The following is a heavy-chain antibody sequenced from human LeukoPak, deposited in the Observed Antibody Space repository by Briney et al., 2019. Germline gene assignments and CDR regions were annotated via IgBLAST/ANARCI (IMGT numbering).Heavy chain of an antibody. CDR1: GFTFSSYW. V-gene: IGHV3-7*01. CDR2: INQDGSEK. J-gene: IGHJ4*02. D-gene: IGHD3-22*01. CDR3: AKDGTYYYDSSGLDPDY. Sequence: GGSLRLSCVASGFTFSSYWMTWVRQAPGKGLEWVANINQDGSEKYYVDSVKGRFTISRDNAKNSLYLQMNRLRAEDTAVYYCAKDGTYYYDSSGLDPDYWGQGTLVTVSS.